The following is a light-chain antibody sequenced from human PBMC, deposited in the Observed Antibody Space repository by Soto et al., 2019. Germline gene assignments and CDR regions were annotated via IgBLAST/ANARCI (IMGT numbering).Light chain of an antibody. J-gene: IGLJ1*01. Sequence: QSALTQPPSASGSPGQSVSFSCTGISSDVGAYNYVSWYQQRPGKAPKLIIYEVSKRPSGVPGRFSGSKSGNTASLTVSGLQAEDEADYYCSSYAGSNIHYVFGTGTKLTVL. V-gene: IGLV2-8*01. CDR2: EVS. CDR1: SSDVGAYNY. CDR3: SSYAGSNIHYV.